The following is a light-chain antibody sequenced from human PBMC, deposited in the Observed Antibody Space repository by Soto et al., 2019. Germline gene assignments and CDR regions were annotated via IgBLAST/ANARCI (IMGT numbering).Light chain of an antibody. Sequence: QSVLTQPPSVSGAPGQRVTISCTGSSSNIGAGYDVHWYQQLPGTAPKLLISGNSNRPSGVPDRFSGSKSGTSASLAITGLQAEDEADYYCQSYDSSLSGWVFGGGTKVDRP. CDR1: SSNIGAGYD. V-gene: IGLV1-40*01. CDR2: GNS. CDR3: QSYDSSLSGWV. J-gene: IGLJ3*02.